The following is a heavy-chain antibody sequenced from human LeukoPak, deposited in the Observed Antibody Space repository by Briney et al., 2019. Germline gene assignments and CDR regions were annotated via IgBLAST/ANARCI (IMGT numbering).Heavy chain of an antibody. J-gene: IGHJ6*02. CDR1: GYTFTSYG. Sequence: ASVKVSCKASGYTFTSYGISWVRQAPGQGLEWMGWISAYNGNTNYAQKLQGRVTMTTDTSTSTAYMELRSLRSDDTAVYYCARALPSHYDFWSGYNYYYYGMDVWGQGTTVTVSS. CDR3: ARALPSHYDFWSGYNYYYYGMDV. D-gene: IGHD3-3*01. V-gene: IGHV1-18*01. CDR2: ISAYNGNT.